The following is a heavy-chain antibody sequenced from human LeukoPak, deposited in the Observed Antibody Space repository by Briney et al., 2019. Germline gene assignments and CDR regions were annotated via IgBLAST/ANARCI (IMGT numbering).Heavy chain of an antibody. D-gene: IGHD2-15*01. CDR1: GFTFSNAW. V-gene: IGHV3-23*01. Sequence: PGGSLRLSCAASGFTFSNAWMSWVRQAPGKGLEWVSIISGSGNNTYYADSVRGRFTISRDDSKNTLYLQMNTLRAEDTAVYYCANRGYCSGGRCYWFFQHWGQGTLVTVSS. CDR2: ISGSGNNT. CDR3: ANRGYCSGGRCYWFFQH. J-gene: IGHJ1*01.